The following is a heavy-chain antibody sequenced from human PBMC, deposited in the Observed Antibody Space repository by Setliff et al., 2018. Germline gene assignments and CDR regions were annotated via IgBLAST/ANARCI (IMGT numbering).Heavy chain of an antibody. Sequence: GGSLRLSCAASGFTFESHTMNWVRQAPGKGLEWVSSISGSSGYKYYADSLKGRFTISRDRSRNTVELQMDSLRDEDTAVYYCGRDLNNLGFIDFWGHGTPVTVPS. V-gene: IGHV3-21*01. CDR3: GRDLNNLGFIDF. J-gene: IGHJ4*01. CDR2: ISGSSGYK. D-gene: IGHD7-27*01. CDR1: GFTFESHT.